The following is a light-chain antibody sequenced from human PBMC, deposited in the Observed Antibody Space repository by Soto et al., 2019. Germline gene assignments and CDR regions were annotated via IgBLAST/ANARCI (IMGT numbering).Light chain of an antibody. V-gene: IGKV1-5*03. CDR1: QTISSW. CDR2: KAS. CDR3: QHDNSYSVA. Sequence: DIQMTQSPSTLSGSVGDRVTITCRAIQTISSWLAWHQQKPGKAPKLLIYKASTLKSGVPSRFSGSGSGTEFTLTISSLQPDDFATYYCQHDNSYSVAFGQGTKVELK. J-gene: IGKJ1*01.